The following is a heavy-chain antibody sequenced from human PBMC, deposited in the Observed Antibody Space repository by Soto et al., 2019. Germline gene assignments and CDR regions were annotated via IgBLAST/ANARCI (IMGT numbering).Heavy chain of an antibody. CDR2: IYYSGTT. Sequence: SETLSLTCTVSGGFIISGGYYWYWIRQYPGKGLEWIGYIYYSGTTYYNPSLKSRVTISVDTSKNQFSLKLSSVTAADTAVYYCASSCVACGGFNYYGMDVWGQGTTVT. D-gene: IGHD2-21*01. J-gene: IGHJ6*02. CDR1: GGFIISGGYY. CDR3: ASSCVACGGFNYYGMDV. V-gene: IGHV4-31*03.